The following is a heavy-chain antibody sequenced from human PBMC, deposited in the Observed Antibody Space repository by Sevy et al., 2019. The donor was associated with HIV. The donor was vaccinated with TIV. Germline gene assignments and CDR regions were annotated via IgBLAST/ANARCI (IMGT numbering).Heavy chain of an antibody. CDR2: INPKSGGA. CDR3: ARVSQQVVDDIYDDSGAYYTFYYFDY. V-gene: IGHV1-2*02. CDR1: VYIFTDDY. J-gene: IGHJ4*02. Sequence: ASVKVSCKPSVYIFTDDYIHWMRQAPGQGLDWIGYINPKSGGANSAQRFQGRVALTRDTSVSAVSMELSRLNTDDTAVYYSARVSQQVVDDIYDDSGAYYTFYYFDYWGQGTLVTVSS. D-gene: IGHD3-9*01.